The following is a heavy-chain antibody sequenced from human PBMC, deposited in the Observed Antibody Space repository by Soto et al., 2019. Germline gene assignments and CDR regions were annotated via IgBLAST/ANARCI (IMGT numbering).Heavy chain of an antibody. V-gene: IGHV4-31*11. CDR1: GGSITSAGSY. J-gene: IGHJ4*02. D-gene: IGHD5-18*01. Sequence: PSETLSLTCAVSGGSITSAGSYWRGIRQHPGKGLEWIGYIYYSGSTYYNPSLKSRVTISVDTSKNQFSLKLSSVTAADTAVYYCARSGYSYGPNPLLYWGQGTLVTVS. CDR3: ARSGYSYGPNPLLY. CDR2: IYYSGST.